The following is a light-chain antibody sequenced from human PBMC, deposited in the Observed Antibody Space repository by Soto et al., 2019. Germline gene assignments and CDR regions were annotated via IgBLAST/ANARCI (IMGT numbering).Light chain of an antibody. CDR2: AAS. J-gene: IGKJ1*01. V-gene: IGKV3-20*01. CDR1: QTVGSNY. CDR3: QQYLTSAQT. Sequence: EIVFTQSPGTLSLSPGESATLSCRASQTVGSNYLAWYQQRPGQAPRLLIYAASSRATGIPDRISASGSGTDFTLTISRLEPEDFAVYYCQQYLTSAQTFGQGTKVDIK.